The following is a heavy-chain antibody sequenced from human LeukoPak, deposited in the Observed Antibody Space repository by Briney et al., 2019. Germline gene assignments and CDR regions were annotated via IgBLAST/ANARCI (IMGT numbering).Heavy chain of an antibody. J-gene: IGHJ3*01. D-gene: IGHD1-26*01. CDR2: IYSTGST. CDR1: GGSISSYY. V-gene: IGHV4-59*13. CDR3: ARVRIGETSYDASDV. Sequence: SETLSLTCTVSGGSISSYYWTWIRQLPGKGLEWIGDIYSTGSTNYNPYLKRRVTISVDTSKNQFSLKLSSATAADTAVYFCARVRIGETSYDASDVWGLGTMVTVSS.